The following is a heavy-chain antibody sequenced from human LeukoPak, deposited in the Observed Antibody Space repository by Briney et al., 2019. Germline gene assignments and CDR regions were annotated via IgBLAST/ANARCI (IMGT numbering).Heavy chain of an antibody. CDR1: GFTFSSYA. CDR2: ISYDGSNK. D-gene: IGHD3-22*01. J-gene: IGHJ4*02. CDR3: AREGWDYYDSSGPFDY. Sequence: GGSLRLSCAASGFTFSSYAMHWVRQAPGKGLEWVAVISYDGSNKYYADSVKGRFTISRDNSKNTLYLQMNSLRAEDTAVYYCAREGWDYYDSSGPFDYWGQGTLVTVSS. V-gene: IGHV3-30-3*01.